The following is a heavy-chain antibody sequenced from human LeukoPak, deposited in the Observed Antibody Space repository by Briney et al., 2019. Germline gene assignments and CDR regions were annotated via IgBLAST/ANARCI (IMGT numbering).Heavy chain of an antibody. CDR2: IHTSGST. Sequence: SETLSLTCTVSGGSISSYYWSWIRQPAGKGLEWIGRIHTSGSTNYNPSLKSRVTMSVDTSKNQFSLKLSFVTAADTAVYYCARDQYYYDSSGYLTFDYWGQGTLVTVSS. D-gene: IGHD3-22*01. J-gene: IGHJ4*02. CDR1: GGSISSYY. CDR3: ARDQYYYDSSGYLTFDY. V-gene: IGHV4-4*07.